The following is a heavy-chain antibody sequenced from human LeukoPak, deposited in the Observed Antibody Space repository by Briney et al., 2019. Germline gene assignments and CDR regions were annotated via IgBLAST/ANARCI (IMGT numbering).Heavy chain of an antibody. D-gene: IGHD6-19*01. Sequence: GESLKISCKGSGYSFTSYWIGWVRQMPGKGLEWMGIIYPGDSDTTYSPSFQGQVIMSADRSISTAYLQWSSLKASDTAMYYCARSPAVGACDYWGQGTLVTVSS. CDR1: GYSFTSYW. J-gene: IGHJ4*02. CDR2: IYPGDSDT. V-gene: IGHV5-51*01. CDR3: ARSPAVGACDY.